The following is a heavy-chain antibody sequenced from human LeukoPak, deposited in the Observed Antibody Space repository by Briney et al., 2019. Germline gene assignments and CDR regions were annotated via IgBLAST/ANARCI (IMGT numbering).Heavy chain of an antibody. CDR3: ARGLQDSGYFDY. CDR1: GGSISSYY. CDR2: IYYSGST. D-gene: IGHD5-24*01. V-gene: IGHV4-59*08. Sequence: SETLSLTCTVSGGSISSYYWSWIRQPPGKGLEWIGYIYYSGSTNYNPSLKSRVTISVDTSKNQFSLKLSSVTAADTAVYYCARGLQDSGYFDYWGQGTLVTVSS. J-gene: IGHJ4*02.